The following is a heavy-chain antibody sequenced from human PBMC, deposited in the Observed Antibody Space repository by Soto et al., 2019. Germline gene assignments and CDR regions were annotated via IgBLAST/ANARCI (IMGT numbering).Heavy chain of an antibody. CDR1: GFSFSTFA. J-gene: IGHJ5*02. CDR2: IISTGIST. Sequence: PGGSLRLSCAASGFSFSTFAMTWVRQAPGKGLEWVSTIISTGISTYYADSVKGRFTISRDNSKNTLYLQIKSLRAEDTAAYYCAKGGPTFLNWFGPWGQGTLVTVSS. CDR3: AKGGPTFLNWFGP. D-gene: IGHD5-12*01. V-gene: IGHV3-23*01.